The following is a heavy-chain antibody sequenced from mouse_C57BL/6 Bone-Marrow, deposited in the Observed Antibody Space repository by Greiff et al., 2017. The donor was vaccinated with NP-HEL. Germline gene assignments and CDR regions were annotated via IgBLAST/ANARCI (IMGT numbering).Heavy chain of an antibody. CDR3: ARDSNYYGSSYGFAY. CDR1: GYSITSGYY. D-gene: IGHD1-1*01. V-gene: IGHV3-6*01. CDR2: ISYDGSN. Sequence: ESGPGLVKPSQSLSLTCSVTGYSITSGYYWNWIRQFPGNKLEWMGYISYDGSNNYNPYLKNRISITRDKSKNQFFLKLNSVTTEDTATYYCARDSNYYGSSYGFAYWGQGTLVTVSA. J-gene: IGHJ3*01.